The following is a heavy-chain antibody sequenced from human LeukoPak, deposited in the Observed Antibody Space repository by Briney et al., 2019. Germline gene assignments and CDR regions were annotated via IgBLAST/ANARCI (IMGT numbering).Heavy chain of an antibody. V-gene: IGHV3-7*01. CDR2: IKQDGSEK. CDR1: GFTFSTYW. Sequence: GGSLRLSCAGSGFTFSTYWMSWVRQAPGKGLEWVANIKQDGSEKYYVDTVKGRFTISRDNAKNSLYLQMNSLRAEDTAVYYCARPKYFDWLSAVDYWGQGTLVTVSS. J-gene: IGHJ4*02. CDR3: ARPKYFDWLSAVDY. D-gene: IGHD3-9*01.